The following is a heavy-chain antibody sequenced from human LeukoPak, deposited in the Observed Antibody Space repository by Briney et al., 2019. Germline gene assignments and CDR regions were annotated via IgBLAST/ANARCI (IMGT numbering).Heavy chain of an antibody. J-gene: IGHJ4*02. D-gene: IGHD4-17*01. CDR2: IYTSGGT. V-gene: IGHV4-4*07. CDR3: ATNYGVLTPLGY. CDR1: GGSISSYY. Sequence: PSETLSLTCTVSGGSISSYYWSWIRQPAGKGLEWIGRIYTSGGTNYNPSLKSRVTISVDKSKNQFSLKLSSVTAADTAVYYCATNYGVLTPLGYWGQGTLVTVSS.